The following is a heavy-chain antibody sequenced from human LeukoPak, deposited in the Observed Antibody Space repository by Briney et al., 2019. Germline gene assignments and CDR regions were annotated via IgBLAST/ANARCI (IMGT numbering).Heavy chain of an antibody. CDR3: AKKFTGTTVISGDYFDY. V-gene: IGHV3-9*01. J-gene: IGHJ4*02. Sequence: GGSLRLSCAGSGFIFNNYAMHWVRQPPGKGLEWVSGISWNSGSIDYADSVKGRFTISRDNSKNTLYLQMNSLRAEDTAVYYCAKKFTGTTVISGDYFDYWGQGTLVTVSS. D-gene: IGHD4-17*01. CDR2: ISWNSGSI. CDR1: GFIFNNYA.